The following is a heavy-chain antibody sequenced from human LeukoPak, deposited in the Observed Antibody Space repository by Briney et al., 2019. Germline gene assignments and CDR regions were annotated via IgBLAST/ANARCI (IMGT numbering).Heavy chain of an antibody. J-gene: IGHJ4*02. Sequence: GGSLRLSCTASGFTFGDYGMSWVRQAPGKGLEGVGFIRSKAYGETTEYAASVKGRFIISRGDSKSIAYLQMNSLTTEDTAVYYCTRVVVTQRWSFDYWGQGTLVTVSS. CDR2: IRSKAYGETT. V-gene: IGHV3-49*04. CDR1: GFTFGDYG. D-gene: IGHD5-18*01. CDR3: TRVVVTQRWSFDY.